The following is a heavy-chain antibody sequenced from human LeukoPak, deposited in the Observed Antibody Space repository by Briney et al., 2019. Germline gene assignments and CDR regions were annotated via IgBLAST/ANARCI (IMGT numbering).Heavy chain of an antibody. CDR3: ARGRAGYCSSTSCYAGRVDY. CDR2: INHSGST. V-gene: IGHV4-34*01. J-gene: IGHJ4*02. Sequence: SETLSLTCAVYGGSFSGYYWSWIRQPPGKGLEWIGEINHSGSTNYNPFLKSRVTISVDTSKNQFSLKLSSVTAADTAVYYCARGRAGYCSSTSCYAGRVDYWGQGTLVTVSS. CDR1: GGSFSGYY. D-gene: IGHD2-2*01.